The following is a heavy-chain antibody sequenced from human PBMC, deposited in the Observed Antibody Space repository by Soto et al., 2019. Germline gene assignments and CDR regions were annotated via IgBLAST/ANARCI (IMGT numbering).Heavy chain of an antibody. Sequence: QVQLVESGGGVVQPGRSLRLSCAASVFTFRSYGMHWVRQAPGKGLEWVAVIWYDGSKKCYADSVKGRFTISRDNSKNTLYLQMNSLRAEDTAVYYCARGNYDSMGAFDIWGQGTLVTVSS. J-gene: IGHJ3*02. CDR3: ARGNYDSMGAFDI. CDR2: IWYDGSKK. V-gene: IGHV3-33*01. D-gene: IGHD3-22*01. CDR1: VFTFRSYG.